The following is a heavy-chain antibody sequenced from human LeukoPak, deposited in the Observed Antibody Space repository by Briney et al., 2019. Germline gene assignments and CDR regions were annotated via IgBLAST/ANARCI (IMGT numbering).Heavy chain of an antibody. CDR1: GYTFTGYY. J-gene: IGHJ6*04. V-gene: IGHV1-2*04. Sequence: GASVKVSCKASGYTFTGYYMHWVRQAPGQGLEWMGWINPNSGGTNYAQKFQGWVTMTRDTSISTAYMELSKLRSDDTAVYYCARAPRAMDYYYYYGMDVWGKGTTVTVSS. D-gene: IGHD5-18*01. CDR3: ARAPRAMDYYYYYGMDV. CDR2: INPNSGGT.